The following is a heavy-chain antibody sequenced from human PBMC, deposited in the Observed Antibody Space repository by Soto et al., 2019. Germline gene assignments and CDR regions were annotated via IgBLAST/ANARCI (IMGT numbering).Heavy chain of an antibody. CDR1: GFTFGDYA. Sequence: GGSLRLSCTASGFTFGDYAMSWFRQAPGKGLEWVGFIRSKAYGGTTEYAASVKGRFTISRDDSKSIAYLQMNSLKTEDTAVYYCTRDADTAMVWGYYMDVWGKGTTVTVSS. D-gene: IGHD5-18*01. CDR3: TRDADTAMVWGYYMDV. J-gene: IGHJ6*03. V-gene: IGHV3-49*03. CDR2: IRSKAYGGTT.